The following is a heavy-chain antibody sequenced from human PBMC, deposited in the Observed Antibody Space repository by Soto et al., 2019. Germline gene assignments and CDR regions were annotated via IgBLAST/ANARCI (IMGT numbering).Heavy chain of an antibody. V-gene: IGHV1-18*01. CDR1: GYTFTSYG. J-gene: IGHJ4*02. CDR2: ISANNGDT. D-gene: IGHD2-15*01. CDR3: AREFRSTRRGASCNYFDL. Sequence: QVQLVQSGAEMKEPGASVRVSCKSSGYTFTSYGFSWVRQAPGQGLEWVGWISANNGDTNSAEKFQGRLTLTTDTSTSTAYMDLRSLTSDDTAVYFCAREFRSTRRGASCNYFDLGGQGTLVTVSS.